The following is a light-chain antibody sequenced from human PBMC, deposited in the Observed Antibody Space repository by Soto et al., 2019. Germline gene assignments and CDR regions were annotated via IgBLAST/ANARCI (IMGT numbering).Light chain of an antibody. CDR3: SSYRNTRTVV. Sequence: QSALTQPASVSGSPGQSITISCTGTSSDVGGFNYVSWYQQHPGKVPKLIIYDVSNRPSGVSNRFSGSKSGNTASLAISGLQGEDEADYYCSSYRNTRTVVFGGGTQRTVL. J-gene: IGLJ2*01. CDR1: SSDVGGFNY. V-gene: IGLV2-14*01. CDR2: DVS.